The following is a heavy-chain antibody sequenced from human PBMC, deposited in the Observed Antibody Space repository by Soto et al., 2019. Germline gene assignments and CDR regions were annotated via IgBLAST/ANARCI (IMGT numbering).Heavy chain of an antibody. CDR3: ARAMTTVTTIDY. Sequence: QLQLQESGSGLVKPSQTLSLTCAVSGGSISSGGYSWSWIRQPPGKGLEWIGYIYHGGSTYYNPSLKSRVTISVDRSKNQFSLKLSSVTAADTAVYYCARAMTTVTTIDYWGQGTLVTVSS. CDR2: IYHGGST. D-gene: IGHD4-17*01. V-gene: IGHV4-30-2*01. J-gene: IGHJ4*02. CDR1: GGSISSGGYS.